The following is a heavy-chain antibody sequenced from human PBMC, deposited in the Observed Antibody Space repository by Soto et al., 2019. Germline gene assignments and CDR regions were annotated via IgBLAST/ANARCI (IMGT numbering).Heavy chain of an antibody. V-gene: IGHV3-53*01. J-gene: IGHJ4*02. Sequence: GGSLRLSCAASGFTVSSNYMSWVRQAPGKGLEWVSVIYSGGSTYYADSVMGRFTISRDNSKNTLYLQMNSLRAEDTAVYYCARENKAAAFDYWGQGTLVTVSS. D-gene: IGHD6-13*01. CDR3: ARENKAAAFDY. CDR2: IYSGGST. CDR1: GFTVSSNY.